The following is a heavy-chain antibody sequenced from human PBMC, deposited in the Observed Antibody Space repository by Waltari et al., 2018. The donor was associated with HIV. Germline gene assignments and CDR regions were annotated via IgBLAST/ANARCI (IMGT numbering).Heavy chain of an antibody. CDR3: ARDQKPLYPNWFDP. J-gene: IGHJ5*02. CDR1: GGSISSYY. Sequence: QVQLQESGPGLVKPPETLSLTCTASGGSISSYYWSWIRQPPGKGLEWIGYIYYSGSTNYNPSLKSQVTISVDTSKNQFSLKLSSVTAADTAVYYCARDQKPLYPNWFDPWGQGTLVTVSS. V-gene: IGHV4-59*01. CDR2: IYYSGST.